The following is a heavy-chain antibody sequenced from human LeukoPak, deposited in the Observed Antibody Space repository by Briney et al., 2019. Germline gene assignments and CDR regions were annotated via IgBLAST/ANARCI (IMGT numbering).Heavy chain of an antibody. CDR1: GFTFSSSA. CDR3: AKSDTNIAVAGTLGY. J-gene: IGHJ4*02. CDR2: ISGSGGST. V-gene: IGHV3-23*01. D-gene: IGHD6-19*01. Sequence: GGSLRLSCAASGFTFSSSAMSWVRQAPGKGLEWVSAISGSGGSTYYADSVKGRFTISRDNSKNTLYLQMNSLRAEDTAVYYCAKSDTNIAVAGTLGYWGQGTLVTVSS.